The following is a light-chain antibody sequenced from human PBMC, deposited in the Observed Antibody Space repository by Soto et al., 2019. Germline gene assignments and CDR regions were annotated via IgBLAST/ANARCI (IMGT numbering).Light chain of an antibody. CDR1: KLGNKY. CDR2: QDA. Sequence: SYELTQPPSVSVSPGQTASVTCSGNKLGNKYVSWYQQQPGQSPVVVIHQDAKRPSGIPERFSGSNSGNTATLTISGTQALDEADYYCATFDSNALVFGGGTKLTVL. CDR3: ATFDSNALV. V-gene: IGLV3-1*01. J-gene: IGLJ2*01.